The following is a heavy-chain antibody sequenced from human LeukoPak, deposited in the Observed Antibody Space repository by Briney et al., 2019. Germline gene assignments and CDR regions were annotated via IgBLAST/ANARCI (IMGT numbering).Heavy chain of an antibody. CDR2: ISWDGGST. Sequence: GRSLRLSCAASGFTFDDYAMHWVRQAPGKGLEWVSLISWDGGSTYYADSVKGRFTISRDNSKNSLYLQMNSLRAEDTALYYCAKANDYYGSGEGLDYWGQGTLVTVSS. CDR3: AKANDYYGSGEGLDY. J-gene: IGHJ4*02. CDR1: GFTFDDYA. V-gene: IGHV3-43D*03. D-gene: IGHD3-10*01.